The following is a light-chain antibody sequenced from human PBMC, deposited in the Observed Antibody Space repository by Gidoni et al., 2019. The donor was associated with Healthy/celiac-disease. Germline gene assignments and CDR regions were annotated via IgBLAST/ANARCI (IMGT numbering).Light chain of an antibody. V-gene: IGKV4-1*01. Sequence: DIVMTQSPHSLAVSLGERATIKFNSSQSVLYSSNNKNYLAWYQQKPGQPPKLLIYWASTRESGVPDRFSGSGSGTDFTLTISSLQAEDVAVYYCQQYYSTPRTFGQGTKVEIK. CDR1: QSVLYSSNNKNY. CDR3: QQYYSTPRT. J-gene: IGKJ1*01. CDR2: WAS.